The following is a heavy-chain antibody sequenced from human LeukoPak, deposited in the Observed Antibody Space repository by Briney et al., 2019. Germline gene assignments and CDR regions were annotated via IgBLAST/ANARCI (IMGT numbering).Heavy chain of an antibody. V-gene: IGHV1-2*02. D-gene: IGHD3-22*01. J-gene: IGHJ4*02. CDR1: GYTFTGYY. CDR2: INPNSGGT. Sequence: ASVKVSCKASGYTFTGYYMHWVRPAPGQGLEGMGWINPNSGGTNYAQKFQGRVTMTRDTSISTAYMELSRLRSDDTTVYYCARETGPMYYYDSSGYPRSFDYWGQGTLVTVSS. CDR3: ARETGPMYYYDSSGYPRSFDY.